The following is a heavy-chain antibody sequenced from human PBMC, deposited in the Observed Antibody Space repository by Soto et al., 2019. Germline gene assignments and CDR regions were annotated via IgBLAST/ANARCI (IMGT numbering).Heavy chain of an antibody. V-gene: IGHV1-2*02. D-gene: IGHD2-15*01. CDR2: INPNSGGT. CDR3: ARDLKSAIVVVVAAKVYGMDV. J-gene: IGHJ6*02. Sequence: XSVKVSCNASGYTFTGYYMHWVRQAPGQGLEWMGWINPNSGGTNYAQKFQGRVTMTRDTSISTAYMELSRLRSDDTAVYYCARDLKSAIVVVVAAKVYGMDVWGQGTTVTVSS. CDR1: GYTFTGYY.